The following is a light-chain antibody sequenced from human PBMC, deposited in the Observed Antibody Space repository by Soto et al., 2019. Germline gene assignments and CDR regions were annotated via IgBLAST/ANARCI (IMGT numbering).Light chain of an antibody. V-gene: IGLV7-46*01. Sequence: QAVVTQEPSLSVSPGGTVTLTCGSSTGAVTSGHYPYWFQQKPGQAPKTLIYDTSNKHSWTPARFSGSLLGGEAALTLSDAQPEDEADYYCLLSFIGAVVFGGGTKLTVL. CDR1: TGAVTSGHY. CDR3: LLSFIGAVV. J-gene: IGLJ2*01. CDR2: DTS.